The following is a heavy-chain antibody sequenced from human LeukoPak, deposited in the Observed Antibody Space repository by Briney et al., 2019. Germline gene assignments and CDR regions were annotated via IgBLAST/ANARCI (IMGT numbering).Heavy chain of an antibody. CDR3: ARVSVDP. CDR2: ISSSSSTI. CDR1: GFTFSTFD. V-gene: IGHV3-48*01. D-gene: IGHD1-26*01. Sequence: GGSLRLSCAASGFTFSTFDMNWVRQAPGKGLEWISYISSSSSTIYYADSVKGRFTISRDNAKNSLYLQMNSLRAEDTAVYYCARVSVDPWGQGTLVTVSS. J-gene: IGHJ5*02.